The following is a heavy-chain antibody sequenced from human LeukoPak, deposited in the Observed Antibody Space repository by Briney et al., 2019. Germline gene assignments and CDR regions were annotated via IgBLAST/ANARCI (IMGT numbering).Heavy chain of an antibody. Sequence: PSETLSLTCTVSGGSISSYYWSWIRQPPGKGLEWVGYIYYSGSTNYNPSLKSRVTISVDTSKNQFSLRLSSVTAADTAVYYCARELPFDYWGQGTLVTVSS. V-gene: IGHV4-59*01. J-gene: IGHJ4*02. CDR2: IYYSGST. CDR3: ARELPFDY. D-gene: IGHD5-18*01. CDR1: GGSISSYY.